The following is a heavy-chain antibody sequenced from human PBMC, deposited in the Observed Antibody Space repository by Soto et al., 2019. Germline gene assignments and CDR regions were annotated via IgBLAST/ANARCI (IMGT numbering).Heavy chain of an antibody. CDR1: GFTFSSYA. V-gene: IGHV3-23*01. J-gene: IGHJ4*02. Sequence: EVQVLESGGGLVQPGGSLRLSCAASGFTFSSYAMSWVRQAPGQGLEWVSAISGSGSNPYYADAVKGRFTISRDNSKNTLYLQMTRLRAEDTDLYYCAKTASMTISDGFDQWGQGTLVTVSS. CDR2: ISGSGSNP. CDR3: AKTASMTISDGFDQ. D-gene: IGHD4-17*01.